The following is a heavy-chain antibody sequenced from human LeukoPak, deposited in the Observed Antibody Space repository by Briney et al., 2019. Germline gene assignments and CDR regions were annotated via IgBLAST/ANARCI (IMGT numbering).Heavy chain of an antibody. CDR1: GGTFSSYA. J-gene: IGHJ4*02. V-gene: IGHV1-69*10. CDR2: IIPILGTA. D-gene: IGHD3-9*01. CDR3: ATHYDILTGRFDY. Sequence: SVKVSCKASGGTFSSYAISWVRQAPGQGLEWMGGIIPILGTANYAQKFQGRVTITADKSTSTAYMELSSLRSEDTAVYYCATHYDILTGRFDYWGQGTLVTVSS.